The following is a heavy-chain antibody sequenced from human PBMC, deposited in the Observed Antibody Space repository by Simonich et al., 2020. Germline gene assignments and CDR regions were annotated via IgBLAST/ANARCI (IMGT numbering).Heavy chain of an antibody. CDR2: IKPNSGGT. D-gene: IGHD7-27*01. CDR1: GYTFTGYY. Sequence: QVQLVQSGAEVKKPGASVKVSCKASGYTFTGYYMHWVRQAPGQGLEGMGWIKPNSGGTNYDQKVKGRVTMTRDTSISTAYMELSRLRSDDTAVYYCARGRLTGDKGAFDIWGQGTMVTVSS. J-gene: IGHJ3*02. V-gene: IGHV1-2*02. CDR3: ARGRLTGDKGAFDI.